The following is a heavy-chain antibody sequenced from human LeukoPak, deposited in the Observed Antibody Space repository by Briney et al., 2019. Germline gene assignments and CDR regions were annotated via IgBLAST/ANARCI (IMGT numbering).Heavy chain of an antibody. Sequence: GASVKVSCKASGYTFTGYYMHWVRQAPGQGLEWMGWINPKSGGTNYAQKFQSRVTMTRDTSISTVYMELSRLRSDDTAVYYCARGPPFGDSEMYFDYWGQGTLVTFSS. CDR3: ARGPPFGDSEMYFDY. CDR2: INPKSGGT. V-gene: IGHV1-2*02. CDR1: GYTFTGYY. D-gene: IGHD3-10*01. J-gene: IGHJ4*02.